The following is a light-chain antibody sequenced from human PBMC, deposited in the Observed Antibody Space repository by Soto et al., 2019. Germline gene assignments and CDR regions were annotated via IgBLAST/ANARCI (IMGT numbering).Light chain of an antibody. CDR1: QSISNY. J-gene: IGKJ2*01. CDR2: GAS. Sequence: DIQMTQSPSSLSASVGDRVTITCRASQSISNYLNWYQHKPGKAPRLLIYGASTLQSGVPSRFSGSGSGTDFTLTIRSLQPEDFATYYCQQSYGTPYTFGQGTKLEIK. V-gene: IGKV1-39*01. CDR3: QQSYGTPYT.